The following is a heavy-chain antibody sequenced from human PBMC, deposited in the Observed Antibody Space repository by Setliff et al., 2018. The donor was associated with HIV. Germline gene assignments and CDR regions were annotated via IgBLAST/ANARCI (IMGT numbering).Heavy chain of an antibody. V-gene: IGHV1-2*02. D-gene: IGHD6-13*01. J-gene: IGHJ4*02. CDR3: ARDPTYSSSWYYFDY. CDR2: ISPNNAGT. Sequence: ASVKVSCKASAYSFTDYFIHWVRQAPGQGLEWMGWISPNNAGTRIPRTFRGRVTLTSDTSINTAYMELSGLRSDDTAVYYCARDPTYSSSWYYFDYWGQGTLVTVSS. CDR1: AYSFTDYF.